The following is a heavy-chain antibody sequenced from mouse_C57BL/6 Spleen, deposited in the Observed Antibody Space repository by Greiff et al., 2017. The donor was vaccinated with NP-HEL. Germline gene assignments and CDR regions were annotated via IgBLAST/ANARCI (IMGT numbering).Heavy chain of an antibody. V-gene: IGHV1-81*01. CDR1: GYTFTSYG. Sequence: QVQLQQSGAELARPGASVKLSCKASGYTFTSYGISWVKQRTGQGLEWIGEIYPRSGNTYYNEKFKGKATLTADKSSSTAYMELRSLTSEDSAVYFCARLGFYYGSSPYYFDYWGQGTTLTVSS. CDR2: IYPRSGNT. CDR3: ARLGFYYGSSPYYFDY. J-gene: IGHJ2*01. D-gene: IGHD1-1*01.